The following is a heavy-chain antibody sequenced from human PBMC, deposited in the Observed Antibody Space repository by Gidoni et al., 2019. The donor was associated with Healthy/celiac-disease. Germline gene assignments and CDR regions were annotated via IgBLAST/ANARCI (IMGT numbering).Heavy chain of an antibody. V-gene: IGHV3-49*03. D-gene: IGHD4-17*01. CDR3: TRGRGDYGDYGGWGHFDY. J-gene: IGHJ4*02. CDR1: GFTFGDYA. Sequence: EVQLVESGGGLVQPGRSLRLSCTASGFTFGDYAMSWFRQAPGKGLEWVGFIRSKAYGGTTEYAASVKGRFTISRDDSKSIAYLQMNSLKTEDTAVYYCTRGRGDYGDYGGWGHFDYWGQGTLVTVSS. CDR2: IRSKAYGGTT.